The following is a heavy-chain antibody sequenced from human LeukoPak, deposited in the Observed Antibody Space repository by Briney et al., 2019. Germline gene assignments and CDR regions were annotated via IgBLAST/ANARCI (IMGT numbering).Heavy chain of an antibody. CDR1: GGSISNYY. V-gene: IGHV4-59*01. CDR3: AREGSTNILDY. D-gene: IGHD2-2*01. J-gene: IGHJ4*02. Sequence: SETLSLTCTVSGGSISNYYWSWIRQPPGKGLEWIGYIYSSGSANYNPSLKSRVTISVDTSKNQFSLKLSSVTAADTAVYYCAREGSTNILDYWGQGTLVTVSS. CDR2: IYSSGSA.